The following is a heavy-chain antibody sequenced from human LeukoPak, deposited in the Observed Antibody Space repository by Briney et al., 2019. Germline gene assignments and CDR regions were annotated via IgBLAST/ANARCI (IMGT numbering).Heavy chain of an antibody. J-gene: IGHJ6*02. CDR1: GFTFSSYW. D-gene: IGHD4-17*01. CDR2: IKQDGSEK. V-gene: IGHV3-7*03. CDR3: AKGTTVYYYGMDV. Sequence: GGSLRLSCAASGFTFSSYWMSWVRQAPGKGLEWVANIKQDGSEKYYVDSVKGRFTISRDNAKNSLYLQMNSLRAEDTALYYCAKGTTVYYYGMDVWGQGTTVTVSS.